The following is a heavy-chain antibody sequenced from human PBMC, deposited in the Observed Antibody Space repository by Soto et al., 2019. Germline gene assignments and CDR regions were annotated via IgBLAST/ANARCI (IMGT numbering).Heavy chain of an antibody. Sequence: ASVKVSCKASGYTFTGYYMHWVRQAPGQGLEWMGWINPNSGGTNYAQKFQGWVTMTRDTSISTAYMELSRLRSDDTAVYYCARGYCSSTSCLSGNAFDIRGQGTMVTVSS. J-gene: IGHJ3*02. CDR1: GYTFTGYY. CDR2: INPNSGGT. CDR3: ARGYCSSTSCLSGNAFDI. V-gene: IGHV1-2*04. D-gene: IGHD2-2*01.